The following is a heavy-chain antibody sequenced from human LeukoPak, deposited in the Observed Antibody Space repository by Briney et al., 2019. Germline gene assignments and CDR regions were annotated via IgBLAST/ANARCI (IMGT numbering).Heavy chain of an antibody. D-gene: IGHD1-26*01. V-gene: IGHV3-30-3*01. CDR1: GFTLSSYA. CDR2: ISYDGSNK. CDR3: ARDRMISGSSHIDY. Sequence: GGSLRLSCAASGFTLSSYAMHWVRQAPGKGLEWVAVISYDGSNKYYADSVKGRFTISRDNSKNTLYLQMNSLRAEDTAVYYCARDRMISGSSHIDYWGQGTLVTVSS. J-gene: IGHJ4*02.